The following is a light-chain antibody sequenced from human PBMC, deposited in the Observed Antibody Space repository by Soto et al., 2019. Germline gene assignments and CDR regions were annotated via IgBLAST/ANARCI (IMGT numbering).Light chain of an antibody. CDR2: VAY. Sequence: VLTQSPGILYLSPGERATLSCRASQSVINNYLAWYQQKPGQAPKLLISVAYSRASGIPDRFSGSGSWTDFTLTINRLEQEDFAVYYCQQYGTSHRTFGQGTKVEIK. V-gene: IGKV3-20*01. CDR1: QSVINNY. J-gene: IGKJ1*01. CDR3: QQYGTSHRT.